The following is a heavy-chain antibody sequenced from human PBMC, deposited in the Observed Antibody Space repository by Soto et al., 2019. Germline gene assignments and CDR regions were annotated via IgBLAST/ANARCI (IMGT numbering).Heavy chain of an antibody. Sequence: QVQLQESGPGLVKPSETLSLMCTASGGSISSYYWRWIRQPPGKGLEWIGYIYYSGSTNYNPSLKSRVTISVDMSKNQFSLKLSSVTAADTAVYYCARERRDGYKHYFDYWGQGTLVTVSS. V-gene: IGHV4-59*01. J-gene: IGHJ4*02. CDR3: ARERRDGYKHYFDY. D-gene: IGHD5-12*01. CDR2: IYYSGST. CDR1: GGSISSYY.